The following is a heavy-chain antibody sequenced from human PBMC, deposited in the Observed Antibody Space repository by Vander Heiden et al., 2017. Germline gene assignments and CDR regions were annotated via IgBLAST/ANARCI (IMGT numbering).Heavy chain of an antibody. V-gene: IGHV4-59*01. D-gene: IGHD6-6*01. CDR1: GGSISSYY. Sequence: QVQLQESGPGLVKPSETLSLTCTVSGGSISSYYWSWIRQPPGKGLEWIGYIYYSGSTNYNPSLKSRVTISVDTSKNQFSLKLSSVTAADTAVYYCARRYSSSSQSTRFDPWGQGTLVTVSS. J-gene: IGHJ5*02. CDR2: IYYSGST. CDR3: ARRYSSSSQSTRFDP.